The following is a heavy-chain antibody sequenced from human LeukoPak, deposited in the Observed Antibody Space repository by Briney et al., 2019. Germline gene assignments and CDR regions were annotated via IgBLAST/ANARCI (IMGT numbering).Heavy chain of an antibody. CDR3: AKRPSDYGDYVSYFDF. CDR1: GFSFISYG. Sequence: GGSLRLSCAASGFSFISYGMHWVRQAPAKGVEWVGVMSDDGRRNDYADSVKGRFTISRDNSKDTLYLQMNSLRAEDTAVYHCAKRPSDYGDYVSYFDFWGQGTLVSVSS. CDR2: MSDDGRRN. J-gene: IGHJ4*02. V-gene: IGHV3-30*18. D-gene: IGHD4-17*01.